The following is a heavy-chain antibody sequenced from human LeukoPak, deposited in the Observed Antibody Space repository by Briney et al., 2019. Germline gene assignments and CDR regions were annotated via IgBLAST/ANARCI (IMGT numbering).Heavy chain of an antibody. J-gene: IGHJ6*03. V-gene: IGHV1-69*13. Sequence: SVKVSCKGSVGTFSSYAISWVRQAPGQGLEWMGGIIPIFGAANYAQKFQGRATITADESTSTAYMELSSLSSEDTAVYYCARSERFLEWLLYGAYYYYYMDVWGKGTTVTVSS. CDR1: VGTFSSYA. CDR2: IIPIFGAA. CDR3: ARSERFLEWLLYGAYYYYYMDV. D-gene: IGHD3-3*01.